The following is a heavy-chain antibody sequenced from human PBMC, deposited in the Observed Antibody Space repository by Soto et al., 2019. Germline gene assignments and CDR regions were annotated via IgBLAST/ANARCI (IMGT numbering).Heavy chain of an antibody. CDR3: ARGPILPGATSWLDP. Sequence: QVQLVQSGAEVKTPGSSVEVSCKASGGIFSSFSITWVRQVPGHGLEWMGGIIPMTGTPNYAEKFQGRVTLTADASTRTAYLVLSSLKSEDTAVYYCARGPILPGATSWLDPWGQGTVVIVSS. CDR2: IIPMTGTP. J-gene: IGHJ5*02. D-gene: IGHD2-2*01. CDR1: GGIFSSFS. V-gene: IGHV1-69*01.